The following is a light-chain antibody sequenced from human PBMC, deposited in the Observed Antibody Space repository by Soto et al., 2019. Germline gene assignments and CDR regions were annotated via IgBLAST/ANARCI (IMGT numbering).Light chain of an antibody. CDR1: SSDVGGYKY. CDR3: ASYTSSSTSVI. V-gene: IGLV2-14*01. J-gene: IGLJ6*01. CDR2: EAS. Sequence: QSVLTQPASVSGSPGQSITISCTGTSSDVGGYKYVSWYQQHPDKAPKLIIFEASNRPSGISSRFSGSKSGNTASLTISGLQAEDEADYYCASYTSSSTSVIFGSGTKVTVL.